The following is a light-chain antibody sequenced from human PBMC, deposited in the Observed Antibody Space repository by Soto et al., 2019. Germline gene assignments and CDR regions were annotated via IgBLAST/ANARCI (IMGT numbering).Light chain of an antibody. CDR3: ATWDGGLSGPFV. V-gene: IGLV1-44*01. Sequence: QSVLTQPPSASGTPGQRATISCCGSNXNIGSDIVNCYQLLPGAAPEVLINTTNQRPSGVPERFSGSKSGTSASLAISGLQSEDEANSSCATWDGGLSGPFVFGTGTKATVL. CDR2: TTN. J-gene: IGLJ1*01. CDR1: NXNIGSDI.